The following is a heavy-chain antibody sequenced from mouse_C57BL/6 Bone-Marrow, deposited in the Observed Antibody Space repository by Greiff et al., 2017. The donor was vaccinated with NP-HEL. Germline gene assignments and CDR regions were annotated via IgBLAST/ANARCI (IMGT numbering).Heavy chain of an antibody. Sequence: EVQLQQSGPVLVKPGPSVKISCKASGFTFTDYYMHWVKQSHGKSLEWIGLVYPYNGGTSYYQKFKGKATLTVDTSSSTAYMELNSLTSEDSAVYYCARLGAKTAQVSWFAYWGQGTLVTVSA. CDR1: GFTFTDYY. CDR3: ARLGAKTAQVSWFAY. V-gene: IGHV1-36*01. CDR2: VYPYNGGT. J-gene: IGHJ3*01. D-gene: IGHD3-2*02.